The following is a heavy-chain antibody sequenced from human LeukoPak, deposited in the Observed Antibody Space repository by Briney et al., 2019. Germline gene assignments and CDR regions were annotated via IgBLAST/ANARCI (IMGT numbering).Heavy chain of an antibody. V-gene: IGHV4-59*01. J-gene: IGHJ4*02. D-gene: IGHD3-9*01. CDR2: IYYSGST. CDR3: ARGILTGYDY. Sequence: PSETLSLTCTVSGGSISSYYWSWIRQPPGKGLEWIGYIYYSGSTNYNPSLKSRVTISVDTSKNQFSLKLSSVTAADTAVYYCARGILTGYDYWGQGTLATVSS. CDR1: GGSISSYY.